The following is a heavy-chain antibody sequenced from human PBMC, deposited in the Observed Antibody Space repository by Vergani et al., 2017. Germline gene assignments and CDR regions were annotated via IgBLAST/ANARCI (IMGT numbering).Heavy chain of an antibody. D-gene: IGHD1-26*01. CDR2: LTGGGGST. J-gene: IGHJ4*02. V-gene: IGHV3-23*01. CDR1: GFTFSTYA. Sequence: EVQLLESGGSLKQPGGSVRLSCAASGFTFSTYAMHWVRQAPGKGLEWVSALTGGGGSTYYADSFKGRFIISRDNSSETLYLQMNSLRPEDTATYSCVKDAGSYENFFDSWGQGTLVTVS. CDR3: VKDAGSYENFFDS.